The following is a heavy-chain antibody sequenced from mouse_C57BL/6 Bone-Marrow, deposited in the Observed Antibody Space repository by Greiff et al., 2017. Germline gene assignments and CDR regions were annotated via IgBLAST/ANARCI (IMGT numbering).Heavy chain of an antibody. D-gene: IGHD3-1*01. CDR2: IYPGSGST. CDR1: GYTFTSYW. CDR3: ARRGYHIYAMDD. V-gene: IGHV1-55*01. Sequence: QVQLQQSGAELVKPGASVKMSCKASGYTFTSYWITWVKQRPGQGLEWIGDIYPGSGSTNYNEKFKSKATLTVDTSSSTAYMQLSSLTSEDSAVYYCARRGYHIYAMDDWGQGTSVTVSS. J-gene: IGHJ4*01.